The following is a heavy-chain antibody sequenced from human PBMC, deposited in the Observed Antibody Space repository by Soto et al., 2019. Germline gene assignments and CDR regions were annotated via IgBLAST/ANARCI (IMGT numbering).Heavy chain of an antibody. Sequence: SQTLSLTCALYGGSVHGHYWNWIRQPPGKGLEWIGEINHTGGTHYNPSLKSRVTMSVDTSKNQFSLRLSSVTAADTAIYYCATRITVFGLLIPPFDPWGQGTQVTSPQ. V-gene: IGHV4-34*01. CDR3: ATRITVFGLLIPPFDP. J-gene: IGHJ5*02. CDR1: GGSVHGHY. D-gene: IGHD3-3*01. CDR2: INHTGGT.